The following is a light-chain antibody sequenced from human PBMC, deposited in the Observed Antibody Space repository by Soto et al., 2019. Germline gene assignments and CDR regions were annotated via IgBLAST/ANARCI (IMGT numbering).Light chain of an antibody. CDR1: QSVSSSY. Sequence: EIVLTQSPGTLSLSPGERATLSCRASQSVSSSYLAWYHQKPGQAPRLLIYGASSRATGIPDRFSGSGSGKDFTLTISRLEPEDFAVYYCQQYGSSPPITFGPGTKVDIK. CDR3: QQYGSSPPIT. CDR2: GAS. V-gene: IGKV3-20*01. J-gene: IGKJ3*01.